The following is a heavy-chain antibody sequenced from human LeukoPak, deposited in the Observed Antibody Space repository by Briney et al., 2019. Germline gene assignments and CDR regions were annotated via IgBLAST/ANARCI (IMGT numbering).Heavy chain of an antibody. D-gene: IGHD2-2*02. J-gene: IGHJ4*02. CDR3: ANTPWGYCSSTTCYTGYSDS. Sequence: SETLSLTCAVYGGSFSGYYWSWIRQPPGKGLEWIGEINHSGSTNYNPSLKSRVTISVDTSKNQFSLKLSSVTAADTAVYYCANTPWGYCSSTTCYTGYSDSWGQGTLVTVSS. CDR1: GGSFSGYY. V-gene: IGHV4-34*01. CDR2: INHSGST.